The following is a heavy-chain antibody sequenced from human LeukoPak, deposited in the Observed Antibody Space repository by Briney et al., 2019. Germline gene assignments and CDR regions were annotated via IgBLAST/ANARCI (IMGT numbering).Heavy chain of an antibody. CDR1: GFTFSSYA. CDR3: AKEDTYDFWNGPFDY. J-gene: IGHJ4*02. CDR2: ISGSGGST. D-gene: IGHD3-3*01. Sequence: GGSLRLSCAASGFTFSSYAMSWVRQAPGKGLEWVSAISGSGGSTYYADSVKGRFTISRDNSKNTLYLQMNSLRAEDTAVYCCAKEDTYDFWNGPFDYWGQGTLVTVSS. V-gene: IGHV3-23*01.